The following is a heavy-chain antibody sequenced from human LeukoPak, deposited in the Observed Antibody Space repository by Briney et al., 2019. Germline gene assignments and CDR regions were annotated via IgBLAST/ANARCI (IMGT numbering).Heavy chain of an antibody. D-gene: IGHD2-8*01. V-gene: IGHV3-48*03. Sequence: GGSLRLSCAASGFTFSAYEMNWVRQAPGKGLEWVSHISSSGSTTYYADSVKGRFTISRDNAKKSLYLQMNSLRAEDTAVYYCARGEVNAFLHRGQGSLVTVSS. J-gene: IGHJ1*01. CDR2: ISSSGSTT. CDR3: ARGEVNAFLH. CDR1: GFTFSAYE.